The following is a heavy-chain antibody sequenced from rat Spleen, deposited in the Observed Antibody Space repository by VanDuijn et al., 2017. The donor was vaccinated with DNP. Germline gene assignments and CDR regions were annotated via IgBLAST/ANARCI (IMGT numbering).Heavy chain of an antibody. J-gene: IGHJ2*01. CDR2: IPSGGNT. V-gene: IGHV2S12*01. CDR3: TRGAGPDY. Sequence: QVQLKESGPGLVQPSQTLSLTCTVSGFSLTSYGVSWVRQPPGKGLEWIAAIPSGGNTYYNSALKSLLSISRDTSKSQVFLKMNSLQTEDTAIYFCTRGAGPDYWGQGVMVTVSS. CDR1: GFSLTSYG.